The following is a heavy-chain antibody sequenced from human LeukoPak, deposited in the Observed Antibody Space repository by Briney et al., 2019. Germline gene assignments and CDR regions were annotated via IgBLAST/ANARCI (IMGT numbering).Heavy chain of an antibody. CDR2: KYSGGTT. J-gene: IGHJ4*02. Sequence: PGGSLSLSCAAFGFTVSGNHMSWVRQAPGKGLEWVSIKYSGGTTDYADSVRGRFTIARDNSKNTLHLQMNSLRAADTAVYYCARDRDSSGYSNFDNWGQGTLVTVSS. CDR1: GFTVSGNH. CDR3: ARDRDSSGYSNFDN. V-gene: IGHV3-66*01. D-gene: IGHD3-22*01.